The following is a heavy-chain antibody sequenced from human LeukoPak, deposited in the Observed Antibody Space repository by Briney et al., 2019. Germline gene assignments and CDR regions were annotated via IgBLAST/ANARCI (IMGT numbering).Heavy chain of an antibody. CDR2: ISGSGGST. J-gene: IGHJ4*02. V-gene: IGHV3-23*01. CDR3: AKDPHPQYCSGGSCYSVLRYFDY. D-gene: IGHD2-15*01. Sequence: GGSLRLSCAAYGFTFSSYDMSWVRQAPGKGLEWVSAISGSGGSTYYADSVKGRFTISRDNSKNTLYLQMNSLRAEDTAVYYCAKDPHPQYCSGGSCYSVLRYFDYWGQGTLVTVSS. CDR1: GFTFSSYD.